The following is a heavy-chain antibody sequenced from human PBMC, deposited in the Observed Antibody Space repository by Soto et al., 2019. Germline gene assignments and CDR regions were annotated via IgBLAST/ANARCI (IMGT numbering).Heavy chain of an antibody. J-gene: IGHJ4*02. CDR3: AKATTNGGWFNPFDS. CDR1: VFSFVNYA. Sequence: GSLRLSCAASVFSFVNYAMNWVRQAPGKGLEWVSGLSGSGTSTYYADSFKGRFTISIDNSRDTLFLQMNSLTADDTAVYYCAKATTNGGWFNPFDSWGQGALVTVSS. V-gene: IGHV3-23*01. CDR2: LSGSGTST. D-gene: IGHD6-19*01.